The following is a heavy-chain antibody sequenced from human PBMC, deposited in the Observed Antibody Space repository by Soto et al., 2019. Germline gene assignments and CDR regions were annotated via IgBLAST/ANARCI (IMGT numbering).Heavy chain of an antibody. J-gene: IGHJ4*02. CDR2: INDGNGNT. CDR3: ARVGAFGGYDSSGYYYFDS. D-gene: IGHD3-22*01. Sequence: ASVKVSCKASGYTFTSYAMHWVRQAPGQRLEWMGWINDGNGNTKYSQKFQGRVTITRDTSASTAYMELSSLRSEDTAVYYCARVGAFGGYDSSGYYYFDSWGQGTLVTVSS. CDR1: GYTFTSYA. V-gene: IGHV1-3*01.